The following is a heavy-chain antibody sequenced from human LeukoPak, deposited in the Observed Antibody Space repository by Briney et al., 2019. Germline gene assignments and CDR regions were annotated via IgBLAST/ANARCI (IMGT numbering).Heavy chain of an antibody. Sequence: GESLKISCKGSGYSFTNYWIGWVRQMPGKGLEWMGIIYPGDSDARYSPSFQGQVTISADKSISTAYLQWSSQKASDTAMYCCARSPRKYWYFDLWGRGTLVTVSS. V-gene: IGHV5-51*01. J-gene: IGHJ2*01. CDR3: ARSPRKYWYFDL. CDR2: IYPGDSDA. CDR1: GYSFTNYW.